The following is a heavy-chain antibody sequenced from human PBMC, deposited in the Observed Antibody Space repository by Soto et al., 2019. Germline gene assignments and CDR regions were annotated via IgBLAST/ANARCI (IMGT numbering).Heavy chain of an antibody. Sequence: QVQLVESGGGVVQPGRSLRLSCAASGFTFSSYGMHWVRQAPGKGLEWVAVISYDGSNKYYADSVKGRFTISRDNSKNTLYLQMHSLRAEDTAVYYCAKDLGDIVASIFDYWGQGTLVTVSS. CDR3: AKDLGDIVASIFDY. D-gene: IGHD5-12*01. J-gene: IGHJ4*02. V-gene: IGHV3-30*18. CDR2: ISYDGSNK. CDR1: GFTFSSYG.